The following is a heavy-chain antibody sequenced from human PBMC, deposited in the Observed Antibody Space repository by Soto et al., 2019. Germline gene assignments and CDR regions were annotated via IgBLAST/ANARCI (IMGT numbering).Heavy chain of an antibody. Sequence: EVQLVETGGGLIQPGGSLRLSCAVSGFSVSSNYMSWVRQAPGKGLEWVSVIYSGGTTHDADSVKGRFTTSRDNSKNMVYLQMNSLRVEDTAVYYCARSSRGGNAGYFNLWGRGTLVTVSS. D-gene: IGHD2-15*01. J-gene: IGHJ2*01. CDR2: IYSGGTT. CDR3: ARSSRGGNAGYFNL. V-gene: IGHV3-53*02. CDR1: GFSVSSNY.